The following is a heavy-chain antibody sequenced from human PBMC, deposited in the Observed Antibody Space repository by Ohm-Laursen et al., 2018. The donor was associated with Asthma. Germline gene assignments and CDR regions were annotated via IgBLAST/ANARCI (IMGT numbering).Heavy chain of an antibody. CDR3: ARVRDHYSASGTTYDY. Sequence: GASVKVSCKASGYTFSGYYIDWVRQAPVQGLEWMGWISAYNGGTKYAQEFQDRVTMTIDKSTSTAYLELRSLRSDDTAVYFCARVRDHYSASGTTYDYWGQGTLVTVSS. J-gene: IGHJ4*02. CDR1: GYTFSGYY. D-gene: IGHD2/OR15-2a*01. V-gene: IGHV1-18*01. CDR2: ISAYNGGT.